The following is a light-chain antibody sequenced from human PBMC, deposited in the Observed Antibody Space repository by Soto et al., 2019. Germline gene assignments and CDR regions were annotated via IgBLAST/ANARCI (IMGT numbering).Light chain of an antibody. CDR2: GAS. V-gene: IGKV3-20*01. CDR3: QQYGSSSRT. CDR1: QSVSSY. Sequence: IVLTQSPGPLSLSPGERAPLSCRARQSVSSYLAWSQQKPGQAPRLLIYGASSRATGIPARFSARGSGTDVTLTISRREPEDLAVYYCQQYGSSSRTGGQGTKGEIK. J-gene: IGKJ1*01.